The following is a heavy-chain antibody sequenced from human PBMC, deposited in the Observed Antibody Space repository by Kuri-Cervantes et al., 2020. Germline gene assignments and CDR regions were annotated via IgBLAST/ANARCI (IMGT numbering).Heavy chain of an antibody. CDR2: IIPIFGTA. V-gene: IGHV1-69*13. CDR1: GGTFSSYA. D-gene: IGHD2-15*01. J-gene: IGHJ4*02. Sequence: SVKVSCKASGGTFSSYAISWVRQAPGQGLEWMGGIIPIFGTANYAQKFQGRVTITADESTSTAYMELSSLRSEDTAVYYCARGRRYCSGGSCYSFDYWGQGTLVTVSS. CDR3: ARGRRYCSGGSCYSFDY.